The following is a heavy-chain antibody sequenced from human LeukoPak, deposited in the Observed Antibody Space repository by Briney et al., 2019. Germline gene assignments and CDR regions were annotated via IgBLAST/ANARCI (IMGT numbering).Heavy chain of an antibody. D-gene: IGHD3-10*01. Sequence: SETLSLTCTVSGGSISSYYWSWIRQPPGKGLEWIGYIYYSGSTYYNPSLKSRVTISVDTSKNQFSLKLSSVTAADTAVYYCARVSVSGKDAFDIWGQGTMVTVSS. J-gene: IGHJ3*02. CDR3: ARVSVSGKDAFDI. V-gene: IGHV4-59*12. CDR1: GGSISSYY. CDR2: IYYSGST.